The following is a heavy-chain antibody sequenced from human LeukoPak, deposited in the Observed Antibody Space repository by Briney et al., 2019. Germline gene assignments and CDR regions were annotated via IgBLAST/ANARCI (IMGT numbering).Heavy chain of an antibody. D-gene: IGHD3-10*01. CDR2: ITSTSNDM. J-gene: IGHJ4*02. CDR3: ARAAGHYFDY. Sequence: PGGSLRLSCAASGFTFRAYSMNWVRQAPGKGLEWVSFITSTSNDMLYADSVKGRFTVSRDNAKNTLYLQMDSLTAEDTAVYYCARAAGHYFDYWGQGSLLPVSS. CDR1: GFTFRAYS. V-gene: IGHV3-21*05.